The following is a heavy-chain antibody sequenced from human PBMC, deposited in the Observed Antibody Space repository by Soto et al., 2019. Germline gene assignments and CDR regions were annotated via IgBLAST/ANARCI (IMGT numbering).Heavy chain of an antibody. CDR2: IYWDDDK. Sequence: QITLKESGPTLVKPTQTLTLTCTFSGFSVSTSGVGVGWIRQPPGKALEWLALIYWDDDKRYSPSLKSRLTITEIPSQSHAVLTMTNMDPVHTATYYCAHKEYCIGDVCSSPLIGFDSWGPGTLVTVSS. D-gene: IGHD2-8*02. J-gene: IGHJ4*02. CDR1: GFSVSTSGVG. V-gene: IGHV2-5*02. CDR3: AHKEYCIGDVCSSPLIGFDS.